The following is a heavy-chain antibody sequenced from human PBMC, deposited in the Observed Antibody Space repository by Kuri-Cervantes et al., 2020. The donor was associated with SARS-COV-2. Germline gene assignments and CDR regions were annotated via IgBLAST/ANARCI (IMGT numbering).Heavy chain of an antibody. CDR2: IYHSGST. CDR3: ARGGTYYYDRSGFDWFDP. CDR1: GGSISSYY. V-gene: IGHV4-59*01. D-gene: IGHD3-22*01. Sequence: SETLSLTCSVSGGSISSYYWSWIRQPPGKGLEWIGYIYHSGSTNYNPSLSSRVTISIDTSKNQFALRLSTVTAADTAVYYCARGGTYYYDRSGFDWFDPWGQGTLVTVSS. J-gene: IGHJ5*02.